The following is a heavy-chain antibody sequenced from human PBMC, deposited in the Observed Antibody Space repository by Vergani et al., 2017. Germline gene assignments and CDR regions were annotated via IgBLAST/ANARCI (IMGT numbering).Heavy chain of an antibody. D-gene: IGHD3-10*01. V-gene: IGHV2-26*01. Sequence: QITLKESGPTLVKPTQTLTLTCTFSGFSLSNARMGVSWIRQPPGKALEWLAHIFSNDEKSYSTSLKSRLTISKDTSKSQVVLTMTNMDPVDTATYYCARIWFGGGWFDPWGQGTLVTVSS. CDR3: ARIWFGGGWFDP. CDR2: IFSNDEK. J-gene: IGHJ5*02. CDR1: GFSLSNARMG.